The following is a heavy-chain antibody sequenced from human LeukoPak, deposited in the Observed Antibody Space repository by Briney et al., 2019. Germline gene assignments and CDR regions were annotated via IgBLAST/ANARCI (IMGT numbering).Heavy chain of an antibody. CDR2: IYYSGST. CDR3: ARNFYASSGYYLDYFDFDF. V-gene: IGHV4-39*07. J-gene: IGHJ4*02. Sequence: SETLSLTCTVSGASIISDTYYWGWIRQPPGKGLEWIGGIYYSGSTYYSPSLKSRVTMSVDTSTNQFSLKLISVTAAETALYYCARNFYASSGYYLDYFDFDFWGQGTLVTAS. D-gene: IGHD3-22*01. CDR1: GASIISDTYY.